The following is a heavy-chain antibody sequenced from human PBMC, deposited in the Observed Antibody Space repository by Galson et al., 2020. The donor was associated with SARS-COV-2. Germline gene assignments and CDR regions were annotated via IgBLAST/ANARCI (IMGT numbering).Heavy chain of an antibody. V-gene: IGHV4-39*07. CDR1: GGSISSSSYY. CDR2: IYYSGSS. CDR3: ARELSQWLVQYWYFEL. D-gene: IGHD6-19*01. J-gene: IGHJ2*01. Sequence: SETLSLTCTVSGGSISSSSYYWGWIRQTPGKGLEWIGSIYYSGSSYYNPSLKSRVTISVDTSKNQFSLKLSSVTAADTAVYYCARELSQWLVQYWYFELWGRGTLVTVSS.